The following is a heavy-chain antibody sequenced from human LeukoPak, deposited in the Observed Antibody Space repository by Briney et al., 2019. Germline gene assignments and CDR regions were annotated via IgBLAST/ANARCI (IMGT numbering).Heavy chain of an antibody. CDR1: GFTFNTYS. CDR2: ISSGGTYI. CDR3: ARDHWIGQYVFTP. J-gene: IGHJ5*02. V-gene: IGHV3-21*01. D-gene: IGHD3-3*01. Sequence: PGGSLKLSCAASGFTFNTYSMNWVRQAPGKGLEWVSSISSGGTYIYYADSVKGRFTISRDDARNSLYLQMNSLRAEDTAVYYCARDHWIGQYVFTPWGQGALVTVSS.